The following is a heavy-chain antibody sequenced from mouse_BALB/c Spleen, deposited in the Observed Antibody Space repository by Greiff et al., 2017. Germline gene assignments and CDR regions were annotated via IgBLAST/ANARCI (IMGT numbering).Heavy chain of an antibody. V-gene: IGHV7-3*02. CDR2: IRNKANGYTT. J-gene: IGHJ2*01. CDR1: GFTFTAYY. CDR3: ARCDGDYMDY. Sequence: EVKVVESGGGLVQPGGSLRLSCATSGFTFTAYYMSWVRQPPGKALEWLGVIRNKANGYTTEYSSSVKGQFTISRDTSQSILYRQMNTLRAEDSATNNCARCDGDYMDYWGQGTTLTVSS.